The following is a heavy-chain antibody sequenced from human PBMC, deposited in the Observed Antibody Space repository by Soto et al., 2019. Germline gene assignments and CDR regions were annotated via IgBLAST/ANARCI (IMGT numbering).Heavy chain of an antibody. CDR1: GFSLSTSGVG. J-gene: IGHJ4*02. Sequence: QITLKESGPTLVKPTQTLTLTCTFSGFSLSTSGVGVGWIRQPPGKALEWLALIYWDDDKRYSPSLKSRLTITKDTSTNQVVLTMTNMDPVDTATYYCAHRRLEPTWGDFDYWGQGTLVTVSS. D-gene: IGHD1-1*01. V-gene: IGHV2-5*02. CDR2: IYWDDDK. CDR3: AHRRLEPTWGDFDY.